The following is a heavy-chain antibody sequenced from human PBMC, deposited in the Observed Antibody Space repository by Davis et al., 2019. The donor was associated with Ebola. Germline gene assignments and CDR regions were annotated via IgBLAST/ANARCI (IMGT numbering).Heavy chain of an antibody. CDR2: ISAYNGNT. CDR3: ARLGQWLVGGYFDL. J-gene: IGHJ2*01. CDR1: GYTFTSHG. D-gene: IGHD6-19*01. V-gene: IGHV1-18*01. Sequence: ASVTVSCMASGYTFTSHGISWVRQAPGQGLEWMGWISAYNGNTNYAQKLQGRVTMTTDTSTSTAYMELRSLRSDDTAVYYCARLGQWLVGGYFDLWGRGTLVTVSS.